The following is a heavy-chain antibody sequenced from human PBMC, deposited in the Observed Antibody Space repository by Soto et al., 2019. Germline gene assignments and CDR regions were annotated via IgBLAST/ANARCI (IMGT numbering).Heavy chain of an antibody. Sequence: GGSLRLSCAASGFTFSSYAMSWVRQAPGKGLEWVSAISGSGGSTYYADSVKGRFTISRDNSKNTLYLQMNSLRAEDTAVYYCAKERIAVAGTPVGSRGPFDYWGQGTLVTVSS. CDR3: AKERIAVAGTPVGSRGPFDY. CDR2: ISGSGGST. D-gene: IGHD6-19*01. CDR1: GFTFSSYA. V-gene: IGHV3-23*01. J-gene: IGHJ4*02.